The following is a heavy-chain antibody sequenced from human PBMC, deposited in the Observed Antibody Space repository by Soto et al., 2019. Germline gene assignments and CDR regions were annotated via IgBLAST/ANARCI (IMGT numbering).Heavy chain of an antibody. Sequence: PSETLSLTCTVSGGPISSGDYYWSWIRQPPGKGLEWIGYIYYSGSTYYNPSLKSRVTISVDTSKNQFSLKLSSVTAADTAVYYCARDSSLFGVATAPHTLYYYYGMDVWGQGTTVTVSS. D-gene: IGHD3-3*01. CDR2: IYYSGST. CDR3: ARDSSLFGVATAPHTLYYYYGMDV. J-gene: IGHJ6*02. CDR1: GGPISSGDYY. V-gene: IGHV4-30-4*01.